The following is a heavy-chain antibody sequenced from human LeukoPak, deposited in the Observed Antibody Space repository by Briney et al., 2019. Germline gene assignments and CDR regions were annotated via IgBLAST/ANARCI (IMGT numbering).Heavy chain of an antibody. CDR1: GGSISSSSYY. J-gene: IGHJ4*02. D-gene: IGHD6-13*01. CDR2: IYYSGST. V-gene: IGHV4-39*01. CDR3: ARLPGYSGDKN. Sequence: SETLSLTCTVSGGSISSSSYYWGWIRQPPGKGLEWIGSIYYSGSTYYNPSLKSRVTISVDTSKNQFSLKLSSVTAADTAVYYCARLPGYSGDKNWGQGTLVTVSS.